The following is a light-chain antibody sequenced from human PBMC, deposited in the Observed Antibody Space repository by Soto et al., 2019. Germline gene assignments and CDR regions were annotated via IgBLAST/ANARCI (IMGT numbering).Light chain of an antibody. J-gene: IGKJ1*01. CDR3: QPRSNWPVT. V-gene: IGKV3-11*01. CDR1: QSVSSY. CDR2: DAS. Sequence: EIVLTQSPATLSLSPGERATLSCRASQSVSSYLACYQQKPGQAPRLIIYDASSRATGIPARFSGSGSGTAFTLTISSLEPEDFAVYYCQPRSNWPVTFGQGTRVDI.